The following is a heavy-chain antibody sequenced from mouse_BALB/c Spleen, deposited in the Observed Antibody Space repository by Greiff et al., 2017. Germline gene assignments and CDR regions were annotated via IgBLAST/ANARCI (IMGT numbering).Heavy chain of an antibody. CDR1: GFSLSTSGMS. V-gene: IGHV8-8*01. CDR3: ARIAKASKFYAMDY. D-gene: IGHD1-3*01. CDR2: IWWNDDK. Sequence: QVTLKVSGPGILQPSQTLSLTCSFSGFSLSTSGMSVGWLRQPSGKGLEWLAHIWWNDDKYYNPALKSRLTISKDTSNNQVFLKIASVVTADTATYYCARIAKASKFYAMDYWGQGTSVTVSS. J-gene: IGHJ4*01.